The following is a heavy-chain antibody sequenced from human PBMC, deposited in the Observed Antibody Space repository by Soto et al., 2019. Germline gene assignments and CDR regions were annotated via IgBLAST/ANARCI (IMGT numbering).Heavy chain of an antibody. CDR3: ASRSATVLSLTY. V-gene: IGHV3-30*03. Sequence: SGGSLRLSCAASGFTFSSYGMHWVRQAPGKGLEWVAFISYDGTNKYFADSVKGRFTISRDNSKNTLYLQMNSLRAEDTAVYYCASRSATVLSLTYWGPGTQVTVSS. J-gene: IGHJ4*02. CDR2: ISYDGTNK. CDR1: GFTFSSYG. D-gene: IGHD2-8*01.